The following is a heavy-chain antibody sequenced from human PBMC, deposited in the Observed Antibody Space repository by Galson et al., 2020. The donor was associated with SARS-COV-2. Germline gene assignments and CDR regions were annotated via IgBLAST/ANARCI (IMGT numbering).Heavy chain of an antibody. CDR2: INKNGGST. D-gene: IGHD2-2*01. CDR1: GVTFDHYG. J-gene: IGHJ3*02. Sequence: GESLKISCAASGVTFDHYGMSWVRQVPGKGLEWVCGINKNGGSTNYADSVRGRFTISRDNARNSLYLQMNSLRAEDTALYFCARGYLAVPFDIWAQGTMVTVS. V-gene: IGHV3-20*04. CDR3: ARGYLAVPFDI.